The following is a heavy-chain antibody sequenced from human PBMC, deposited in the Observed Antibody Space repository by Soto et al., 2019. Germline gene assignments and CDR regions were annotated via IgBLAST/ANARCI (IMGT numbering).Heavy chain of an antibody. J-gene: IGHJ5*02. CDR3: ARGGWDSYYDFWSGYPSSYHWFDP. Sequence: SETLSLTCTVSGGSISSYYWSWIRQPPGKGLEWIGYIYYSGSTNYNPSLKSRVTISVDTSKNQFSLKLSSVTAADTAVYYCARGGWDSYYDFWSGYPSSYHWFDPWGKGTLVTVS. D-gene: IGHD3-3*01. CDR1: GGSISSYY. V-gene: IGHV4-59*01. CDR2: IYYSGST.